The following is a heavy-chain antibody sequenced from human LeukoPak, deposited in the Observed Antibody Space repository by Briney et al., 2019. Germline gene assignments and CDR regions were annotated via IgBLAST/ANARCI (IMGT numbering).Heavy chain of an antibody. Sequence: PGGSLRLSCVASGFSLSGYWMYWVRQAPGKGLEWVSSISSSSSYIYYADSVKGRFTISRDNAKNSLYLQMNSLRAEDTAVYYCARESFVDYWGQGTLVTVSS. CDR2: ISSSSSYI. CDR3: ARESFVDY. J-gene: IGHJ4*02. CDR1: GFSLSGYW. V-gene: IGHV3-21*01.